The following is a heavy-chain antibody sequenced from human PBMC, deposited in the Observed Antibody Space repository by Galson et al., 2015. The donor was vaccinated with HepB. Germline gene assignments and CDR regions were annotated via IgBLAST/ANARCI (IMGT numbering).Heavy chain of an antibody. CDR2: IIPIFGTA. V-gene: IGHV1-69*13. CDR1: GGTFSNYA. J-gene: IGHJ4*02. D-gene: IGHD3-10*01. CDR3: ARSATEHYGNFDY. Sequence: SVKVSCKASGGTFSNYAISWVRQAPGQGLEWMGGIIPIFGTANYAQKFQGRVTITADESTRTAYMEVSSLRSEDTAVYYCARSATEHYGNFDYWGQGTLVTVSS.